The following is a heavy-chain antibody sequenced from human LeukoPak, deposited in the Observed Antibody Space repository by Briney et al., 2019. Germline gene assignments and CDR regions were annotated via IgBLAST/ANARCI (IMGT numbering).Heavy chain of an antibody. CDR2: IYTSGST. CDR1: GDSIGSYY. V-gene: IGHV4-4*07. D-gene: IGHD6-13*01. Sequence: SETLSLTCTVSGDSIGSYYWSWIRQPAGKGLEWIGRIYTSGSTNYNPSLKSRVTMSVDTSKNQFSLKLSSVTAADTAVYYCARVSSSSWYRPNWFDPWGQGTLVTVSS. CDR3: ARVSSSSWYRPNWFDP. J-gene: IGHJ5*02.